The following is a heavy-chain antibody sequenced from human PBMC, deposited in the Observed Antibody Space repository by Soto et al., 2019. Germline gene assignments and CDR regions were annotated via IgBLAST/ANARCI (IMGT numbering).Heavy chain of an antibody. J-gene: IGHJ4*02. CDR1: GGSMSSNY. Sequence: SETLSLTCTVSGGSMSSNYWTWIRQSPGRGLEWIGYIYYTGSTKYNPSLKSRVTISLDTSKNQFSLRLTSVTSADTAVYYCARGGSYGDFFDYWGQGAQVTVSS. CDR2: IYYTGST. V-gene: IGHV4-59*01. CDR3: ARGGSYGDFFDY. D-gene: IGHD4-17*01.